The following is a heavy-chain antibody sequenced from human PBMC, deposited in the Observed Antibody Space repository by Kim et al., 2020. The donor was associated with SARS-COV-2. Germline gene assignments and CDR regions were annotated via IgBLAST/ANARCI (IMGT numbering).Heavy chain of an antibody. CDR1: GYKFTNYW. CDR3: ARPPNGGYNSAFDI. D-gene: IGHD4-17*01. V-gene: IGHV5-51*01. CDR2: IYPGDSDT. J-gene: IGHJ3*02. Sequence: GESLKISCKASGYKFTNYWIAWVRQTPGKGLEWMGIIYPGDSDTRYSPSFQGQVTISADKSITTAYLQWSSLEASDTAMYYCARPPNGGYNSAFDIWGQGTMVTVSS.